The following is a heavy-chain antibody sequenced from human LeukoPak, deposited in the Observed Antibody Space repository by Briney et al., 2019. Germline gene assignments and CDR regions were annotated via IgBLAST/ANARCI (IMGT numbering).Heavy chain of an antibody. J-gene: IGHJ6*03. CDR3: AREGGSPPGYYYYYMDV. Sequence: GGSLRLSCAASGFTFSSYSMNWVRQAPGKGLEWVSSISSSSSYIYYADSVKGRFTISRDNDKNSLYLQMNSLRAEDTAVYYCAREGGSPPGYYYYYMDVWGKGTTVTVSS. CDR2: ISSSSSYI. V-gene: IGHV3-21*01. CDR1: GFTFSSYS.